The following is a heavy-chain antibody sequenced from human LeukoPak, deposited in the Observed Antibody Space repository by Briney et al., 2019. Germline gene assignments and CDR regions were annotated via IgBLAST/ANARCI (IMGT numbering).Heavy chain of an antibody. V-gene: IGHV3-23*01. CDR1: GFTFSSYA. D-gene: IGHD6-13*01. CDR2: ISGSGGNT. Sequence: PGGSLRLSCAASGFTFSSYAMSWVRQAPGKGLEWVSVISGSGGNTYYADSVKGRFTISRDNSKNTLYLQMNSLRAEDTAVYYCAKDRVGGLPPEYSSSWHGFDPWGQGTLVTVSS. CDR3: AKDRVGGLPPEYSSSWHGFDP. J-gene: IGHJ5*02.